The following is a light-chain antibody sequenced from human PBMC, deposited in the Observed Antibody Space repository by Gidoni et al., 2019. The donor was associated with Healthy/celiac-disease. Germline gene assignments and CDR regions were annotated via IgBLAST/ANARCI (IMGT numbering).Light chain of an antibody. V-gene: IGLV3-21*02. CDR1: NIGSKS. CDR3: QVWDSSSDHLV. J-gene: IGLJ3*02. CDR2: DDR. Sequence: SYVLTQPPSVSVAPGQTARITCGGNNIGSKSVHWYQQKPVTAPVLVVYDDRDRRSGIPERFSGSNSGDTATLTISRVEAGDEADYYCQVWDSSSDHLVFGGGTKLTVL.